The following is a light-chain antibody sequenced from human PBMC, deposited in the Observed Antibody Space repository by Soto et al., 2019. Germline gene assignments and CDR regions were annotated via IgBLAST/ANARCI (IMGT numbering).Light chain of an antibody. J-gene: IGLJ2*01. V-gene: IGLV2-14*01. CDR3: SSYTGSSTLVV. CDR1: SSDVGGYNY. Sequence: QSALTQPASVSGSPGQSITISCTGTSSDVGGYNYVSWYQQHPGKAPKLMIYEVSNRPSGVFNRFSGSKSGNTASLTISGRQAEDEADYYCSSYTGSSTLVVFGGGTKLTVL. CDR2: EVS.